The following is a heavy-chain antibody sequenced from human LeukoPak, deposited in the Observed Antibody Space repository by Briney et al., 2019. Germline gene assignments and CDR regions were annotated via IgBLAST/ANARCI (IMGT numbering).Heavy chain of an antibody. CDR2: IYHSGSS. Sequence: PSETLSLTCAVSGYSISSGYYWGWIRQPPGKGLEWIGSIYHSGSSYYNPSLKSRVTISVDTSKNQFSLKLSSVTAADTAVYYCAMPGGEVYYDISTGYSKYYFDYWGQGTLVTVSS. D-gene: IGHD3-9*01. CDR1: GYSISSGYY. J-gene: IGHJ4*02. V-gene: IGHV4-38-2*01. CDR3: AMPGGEVYYDISTGYSKYYFDY.